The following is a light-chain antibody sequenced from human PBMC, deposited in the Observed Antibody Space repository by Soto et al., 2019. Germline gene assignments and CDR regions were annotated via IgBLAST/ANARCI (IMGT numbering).Light chain of an antibody. CDR3: QQYNTWLWT. V-gene: IGKV3-15*01. CDR1: QSINAH. CDR2: GAS. Sequence: EVVMTQSPATLSVSPGERVTLSCRASQSINAHLAWYQQKPGQAPRLLIHGASTRATGIPARFSGSGFGTEFTLTISSLKSEDFAVYYCQQYNTWLWTFGQGTKVEIQ. J-gene: IGKJ1*01.